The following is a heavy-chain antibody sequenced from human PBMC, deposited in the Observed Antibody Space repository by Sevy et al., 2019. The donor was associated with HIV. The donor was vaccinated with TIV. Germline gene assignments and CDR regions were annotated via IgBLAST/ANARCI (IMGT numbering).Heavy chain of an antibody. CDR1: GFIFSSYS. V-gene: IGHV3-48*02. J-gene: IGHJ4*02. D-gene: IGHD3-16*01. CDR2: ISTGSTTI. CDR3: AIDPRDGGDY. Sequence: GGSLRLSCAASGFIFSSYSMNWVRQAPGKGLEWISYISTGSTTIYYADSVKGRFTVSRDNARISLFLQMNSLRDEDTAVYYCAIDPRDGGDYWGQGTLVTVSS.